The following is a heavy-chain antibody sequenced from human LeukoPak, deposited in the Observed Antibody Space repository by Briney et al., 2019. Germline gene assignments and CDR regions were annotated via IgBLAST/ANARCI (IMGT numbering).Heavy chain of an antibody. D-gene: IGHD3-10*01. V-gene: IGHV3-23*01. CDR2: ISGSGGST. Sequence: GGSLRLSCAASGFTFSSHGMNWVRQAPGNGLEWVSAISGSGGSTYYADSVKGRFTISRDNSKNTLYLQMNSLRAEDTAVYYCAKGITMVRGQGEYYYMDVWGKGTTVTVSS. CDR1: GFTFSSHG. J-gene: IGHJ6*03. CDR3: AKGITMVRGQGEYYYMDV.